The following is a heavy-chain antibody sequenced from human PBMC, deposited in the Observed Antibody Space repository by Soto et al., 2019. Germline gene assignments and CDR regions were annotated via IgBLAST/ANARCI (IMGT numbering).Heavy chain of an antibody. CDR2: IDPSDSYT. D-gene: IGHD3-16*02. CDR1: GYSFTSYW. J-gene: IGHJ1*01. V-gene: IGHV5-10-1*01. Sequence: GESLKISCKGSGYSFTSYWISWVRQMPGKGLEWMGRIDPSDSYTNYSPSFQGHVTISADKSISTAYLQWSSLKASDTAMYYCARQDSYDYVWGSYRLEYFQHRGQGTLVTISS. CDR3: ARQDSYDYVWGSYRLEYFQH.